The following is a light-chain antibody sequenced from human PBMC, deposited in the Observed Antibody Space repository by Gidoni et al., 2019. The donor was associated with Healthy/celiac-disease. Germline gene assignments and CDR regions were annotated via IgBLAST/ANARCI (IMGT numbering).Light chain of an antibody. CDR1: QSVSSN. V-gene: IGKV3-15*01. CDR2: GAS. Sequence: EIVMTQSPATLSVSPGERATLSSRASQSVSSNLAWYQQKPGQAPRLLIYGASTRATGIPARFSGSGSGTEFTLTISSLQSEDFAVYYCQQYNNWPGTFGQXTKVEIK. CDR3: QQYNNWPGT. J-gene: IGKJ1*01.